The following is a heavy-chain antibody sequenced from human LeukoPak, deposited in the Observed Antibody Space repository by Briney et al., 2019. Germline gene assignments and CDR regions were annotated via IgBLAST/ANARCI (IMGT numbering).Heavy chain of an antibody. V-gene: IGHV4-59*08. Sequence: PSETLSLTCTVSGGSINTYFWTWIRQPPGRGLEWIGNIYYTGSTNYNPSLKGRVTISQSKNHFSLKLNSVTAADTAVYYCATHRGDSSSWFDFDSWGQGTLVTVSS. CDR1: GGSINTYF. CDR3: ATHRGDSSSWFDFDS. J-gene: IGHJ4*02. CDR2: IYYTGST. D-gene: IGHD6-13*01.